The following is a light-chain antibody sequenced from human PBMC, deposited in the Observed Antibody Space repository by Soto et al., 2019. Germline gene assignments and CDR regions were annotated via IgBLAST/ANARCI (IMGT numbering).Light chain of an antibody. V-gene: IGKV1-5*01. CDR3: QHYNNYSRT. CDR1: QNIGNW. J-gene: IGKJ1*01. Sequence: DIQMTQSPSTLSASVGDRVTITCRASQNIGNWLAWYQQKAGKAPKLLINDASDLESGVPSRFSGSGSGTEFTLTISSLQPDDFATYYCQHYNNYSRTFGQGTNVEIK. CDR2: DAS.